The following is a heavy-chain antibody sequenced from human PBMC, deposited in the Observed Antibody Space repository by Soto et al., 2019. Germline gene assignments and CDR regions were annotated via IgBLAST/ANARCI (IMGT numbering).Heavy chain of an antibody. V-gene: IGHV4-39*01. CDR1: GDSISSNSCF. CDR3: ARHKFDSSSWYTYFDS. D-gene: IGHD6-13*01. Sequence: PSETLSLTCTVSGDSISSNSCFWGWIRQPPGKGLEWIASIYYSGSTYYNPSLRSRVTISVDTSKNQFSLRLSSVTAADTAVYYCARHKFDSSSWYTYFDSWGQGTLLTVS. J-gene: IGHJ4*02. CDR2: IYYSGST.